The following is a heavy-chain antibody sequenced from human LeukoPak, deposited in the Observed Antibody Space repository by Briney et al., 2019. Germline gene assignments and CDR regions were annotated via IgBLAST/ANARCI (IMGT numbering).Heavy chain of an antibody. D-gene: IGHD6-19*01. J-gene: IGHJ3*02. CDR1: GGTFSSYA. Sequence: SVKVSCKASGGTFSSYAISWVRQAPGQGLEWMGGIIPIFGTANYAQKFQGRVTITADESTSTAYMEPRSLRSEDTAVYYCARDQGYSSGWDKGYFDAFDIWGQGTMVTVSS. V-gene: IGHV1-69*13. CDR3: ARDQGYSSGWDKGYFDAFDI. CDR2: IIPIFGTA.